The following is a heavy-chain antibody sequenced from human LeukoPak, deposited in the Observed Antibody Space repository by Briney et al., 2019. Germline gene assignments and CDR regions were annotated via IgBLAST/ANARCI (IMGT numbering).Heavy chain of an antibody. V-gene: IGHV1-69*13. CDR3: AGDGYSGYDYNWFDP. CDR2: IIPIFGTA. CDR1: GGTFSSYA. Sequence: ASVKVSCKASGGTFSSYAISWVRQAPGQGLEWMGGIIPIFGTADYAQKFQGRVTITADESTSTAYMELSSLRSEDTAVYYCAGDGYSGYDYNWFDPWGQGTLVTVSS. J-gene: IGHJ5*02. D-gene: IGHD5-12*01.